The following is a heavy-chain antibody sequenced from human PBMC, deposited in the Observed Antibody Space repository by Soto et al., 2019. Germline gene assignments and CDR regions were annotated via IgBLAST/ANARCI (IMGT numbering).Heavy chain of an antibody. Sequence: PSETLSLTCAVYGGSFTTYYWSWIRQPPGKGLQWIGEINHRGTTKYNPSLNSRVTISVDTSNNQLSLKLRSVTAADTAVYYCARHDGFSSGWIFDYWGHGTLVTVSS. J-gene: IGHJ4*01. CDR2: INHRGTT. CDR1: GGSFTTYY. CDR3: ARHDGFSSGWIFDY. V-gene: IGHV4-34*01. D-gene: IGHD6-19*01.